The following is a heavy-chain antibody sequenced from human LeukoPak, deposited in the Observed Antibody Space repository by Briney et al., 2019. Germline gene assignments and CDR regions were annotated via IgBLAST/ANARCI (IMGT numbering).Heavy chain of an antibody. CDR2: ILSDGTTT. D-gene: IGHD2-2*01. Sequence: AGGSLRLSCAASGFGLSNYWMHWVRHAPGKGLVWVSRILSDGTTTGYADSVEGRFTISRDTAKNTLYLQMNSLRVDDTAIYYCAREVAVGYCSSTTCYADDHWGQGTLVTVSS. V-gene: IGHV3-74*01. CDR3: AREVAVGYCSSTTCYADDH. J-gene: IGHJ4*02. CDR1: GFGLSNYW.